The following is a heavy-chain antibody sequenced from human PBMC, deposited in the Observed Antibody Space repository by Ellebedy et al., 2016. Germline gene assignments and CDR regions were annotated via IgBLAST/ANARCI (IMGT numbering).Heavy chain of an antibody. J-gene: IGHJ5*02. D-gene: IGHD3-10*01. CDR3: ARDPLGAIWFGELLRTGWFDP. V-gene: IGHV3-30-3*01. CDR2: ISYDGSNK. Sequence: GESLKISCAASGFTFSSYAMHWVRQAPGKGLEWVAVISYDGSNKYYADSVKGRFTISRDNSKNTLYLQMNSLRAEDTAVYYCARDPLGAIWFGELLRTGWFDPWGQGTLVTVSS. CDR1: GFTFSSYA.